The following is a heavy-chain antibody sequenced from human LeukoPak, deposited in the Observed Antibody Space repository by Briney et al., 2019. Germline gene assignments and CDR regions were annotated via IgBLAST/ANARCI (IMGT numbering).Heavy chain of an antibody. CDR2: IRYDGSNK. CDR1: GFTFSSYG. J-gene: IGHJ2*01. D-gene: IGHD6-25*01. CDR3: AKDLSGYGPYWYFDL. V-gene: IGHV3-30*02. Sequence: PGGSLRLSCAASGFTFSSYGMHWVRQAPGKGLEWVTFIRYDGSNKYYADSVKGRFTISRDNSKNTLYLQMNNLRAEDSAVYYCAKDLSGYGPYWYFDLWGRGTLVTASS.